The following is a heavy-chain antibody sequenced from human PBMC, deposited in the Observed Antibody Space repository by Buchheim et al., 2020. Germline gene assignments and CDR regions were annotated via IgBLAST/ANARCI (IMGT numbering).Heavy chain of an antibody. D-gene: IGHD2-21*01. CDR2: ISYDGSNK. Sequence: QVQLVESGGGVVQPGRSLRLSCAASGFTFSSYALHWVRQAPGKGLEWVAVISYDGSNKYYADSAKGRFTISRDNSKNTLYLQMNSLRAEDTAVYYCATLPYSVLGYYYYGMDVWGQGTT. CDR3: ATLPYSVLGYYYYGMDV. J-gene: IGHJ6*02. V-gene: IGHV3-30*04. CDR1: GFTFSSYA.